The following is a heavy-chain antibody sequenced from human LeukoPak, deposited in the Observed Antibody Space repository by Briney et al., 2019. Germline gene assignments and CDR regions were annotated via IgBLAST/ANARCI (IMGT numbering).Heavy chain of an antibody. Sequence: GGSLRLSCAASGFTLSSHGMNWVRQAPGKGLEWVSGISPNGVITYYADSVKGRFTISRDNAKNSLFLQVNNLRADDTAVYYCARSSRYCGGFFMDVWGTGTTVTISS. CDR3: ARSSRYCGGFFMDV. V-gene: IGHV3-23*01. CDR2: ISPNGVIT. D-gene: IGHD2-21*01. J-gene: IGHJ6*03. CDR1: GFTLSSHG.